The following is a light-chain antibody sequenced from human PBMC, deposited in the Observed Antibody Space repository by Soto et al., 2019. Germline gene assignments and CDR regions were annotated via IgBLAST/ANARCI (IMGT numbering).Light chain of an antibody. CDR2: DVT. Sequence: QSALTQPASVSGSPGQSITISCTGTSSDVGGFNYVSWYQQHPGKVPKLIIYDVTDRPSGISYRFSGSKSGNTASLTISGLKAEDEALYYCSSYTSSSTVVFGGGTKVTVL. J-gene: IGLJ2*01. V-gene: IGLV2-14*03. CDR1: SSDVGGFNY. CDR3: SSYTSSSTVV.